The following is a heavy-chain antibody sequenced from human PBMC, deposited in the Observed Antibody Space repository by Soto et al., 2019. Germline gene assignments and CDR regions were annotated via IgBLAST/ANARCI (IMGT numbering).Heavy chain of an antibody. D-gene: IGHD6-13*01. V-gene: IGHV3-21*01. J-gene: IGHJ4*02. CDR1: GFTFSSYS. Sequence: GGSLRLSCAASGFTFSSYSINWVRQAPGKGLEWVSFISGSSDYIYYADSVKGRFTISRDNARNSLYLQMNSLRAEDTAVYYCARDPYDSSWFYYFDYWGQGA. CDR2: ISGSSDYI. CDR3: ARDPYDSSWFYYFDY.